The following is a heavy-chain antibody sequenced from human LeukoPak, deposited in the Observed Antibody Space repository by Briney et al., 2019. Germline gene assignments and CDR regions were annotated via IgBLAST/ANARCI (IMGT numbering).Heavy chain of an antibody. CDR1: GYSISSGYF. Sequence: SETLSLTCTVSGYSISSGYFWGWIRQPPGKGLEWIGSIYHSGTTYYNPSLKSRVTISEDTSKNQFSLKLTSVTAADTAVYYCARGYSSSWYFNWFDPWGQGTLVTVSS. CDR3: ARGYSSSWYFNWFDP. V-gene: IGHV4-38-2*02. D-gene: IGHD6-13*01. J-gene: IGHJ5*02. CDR2: IYHSGTT.